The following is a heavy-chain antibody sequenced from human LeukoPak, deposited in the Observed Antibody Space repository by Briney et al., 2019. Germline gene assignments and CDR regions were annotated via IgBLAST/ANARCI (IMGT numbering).Heavy chain of an antibody. D-gene: IGHD2-2*01. CDR3: ARERTAGCSSTSCYALWF. CDR1: GFTFSDYY. J-gene: IGHJ3*01. V-gene: IGHV3-11*01. Sequence: GGSLRLSCAASGFTFSDYYMSWIRQAPGKGLEWVSYISSSGSTIYYADSVKGRFTISRDNAKNSLYLQMNSLRAEDTAVYYCARERTAGCSSTSCYALWFWGQGTMVTVSS. CDR2: ISSSGSTI.